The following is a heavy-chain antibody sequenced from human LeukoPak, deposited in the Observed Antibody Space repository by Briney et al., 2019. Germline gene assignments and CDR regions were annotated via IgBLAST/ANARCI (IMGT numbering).Heavy chain of an antibody. Sequence: SETLSLTCAVYGVSFSGYYWSWIRQPPGKGLEWIGEINHSGSTNYNPSLKSRVTISVDTSKNQFSLKLSSVTAADTAVYYCARVTPGGIAARPWLDYWGQGTLVTVSS. D-gene: IGHD6-6*01. CDR2: INHSGST. J-gene: IGHJ4*02. CDR1: GVSFSGYY. CDR3: ARVTPGGIAARPWLDY. V-gene: IGHV4-34*01.